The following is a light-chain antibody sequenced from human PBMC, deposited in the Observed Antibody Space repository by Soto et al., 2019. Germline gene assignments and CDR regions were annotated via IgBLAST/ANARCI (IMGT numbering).Light chain of an antibody. CDR3: SSYTSINTHVI. CDR2: EVS. Sequence: QSALTQPASVSGSPGQSITISCTGTSNDVGGYNYVSWYQQHPGKVPKLMIYEVSNRPSGVSDRFSGSKSGNTASLTISGLQAEDEADYYCSSYTSINTHVIFGGGTKLTVL. CDR1: SNDVGGYNY. J-gene: IGLJ2*01. V-gene: IGLV2-14*01.